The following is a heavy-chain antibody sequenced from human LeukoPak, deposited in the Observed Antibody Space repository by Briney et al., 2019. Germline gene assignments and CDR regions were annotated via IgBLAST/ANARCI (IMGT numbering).Heavy chain of an antibody. D-gene: IGHD4-17*01. V-gene: IGHV1-45*02. CDR3: ARYGDDDAFDI. CDR2: ITPFNGNT. CDR1: GYTFTYRY. J-gene: IGHJ3*02. Sequence: GASVMVSCKASGYTFTYRYLHWVRQAPGQALEWMGWITPFNGNTNYAQKFQDRVTITRDTSMRTAYMELSSLRSEDTAMYYCARYGDDDAFDIWGQGTMVTVSS.